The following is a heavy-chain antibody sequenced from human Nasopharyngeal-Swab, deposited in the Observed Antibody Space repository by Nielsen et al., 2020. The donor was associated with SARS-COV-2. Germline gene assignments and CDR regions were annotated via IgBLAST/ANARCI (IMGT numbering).Heavy chain of an antibody. J-gene: IGHJ6*03. D-gene: IGHD3-9*01. V-gene: IGHV5-51*01. CDR2: IYPGDSDT. Sequence: GESLKISCRGSGYSFSTYWIAWVRQMPGKGLEWMGVIYPGDSDTRYSPSLQGRVTISAAQAINTAYLQWDSLQASDTAIYYCARLRFNWLLGYYYYYMDVWGTGTTVTVSS. CDR1: GYSFSTYW. CDR3: ARLRFNWLLGYYYYYMDV.